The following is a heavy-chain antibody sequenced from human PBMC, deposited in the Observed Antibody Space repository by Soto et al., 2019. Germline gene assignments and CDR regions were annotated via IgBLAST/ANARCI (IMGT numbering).Heavy chain of an antibody. J-gene: IGHJ4*02. CDR1: GGSISSGGYY. V-gene: IGHV4-31*03. CDR3: AMGPPLI. CDR2: IYYSGST. Sequence: QVQLQESGPGLVKPSQTLSLTCTVSGGSISSGGYYWSWIRQHPGKGLEWIGCIYYSGSTYYNPALKGRVTIPVDTPTTHFSLKPSCVSAADTAVYYCAMGPPLIWGQGTLVSVSS.